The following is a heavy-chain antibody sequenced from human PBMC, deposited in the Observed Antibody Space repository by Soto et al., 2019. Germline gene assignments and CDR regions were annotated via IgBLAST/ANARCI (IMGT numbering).Heavy chain of an antibody. D-gene: IGHD3-3*02. J-gene: IGHJ4*02. CDR2: ISSSGGST. V-gene: IGHV3-23*01. CDR1: GFTFTTCA. Sequence: LRLSCAASGFTFTTCAMSWVRQAPGKGLEWVSTISSSGGSTYYADSVQGRFTISRDNSKNIVFLQMNSLRAEDTTVYYCAKGICITSADPFDYWGQGTLVTVSS. CDR3: AKGICITSADPFDY.